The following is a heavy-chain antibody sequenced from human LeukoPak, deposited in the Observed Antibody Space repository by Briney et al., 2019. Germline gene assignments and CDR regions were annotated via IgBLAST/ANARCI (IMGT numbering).Heavy chain of an antibody. CDR2: IYSGGST. J-gene: IGHJ6*02. D-gene: IGHD3-10*01. CDR3: ARGITMVRGPRGMDV. V-gene: IGHV3-66*01. CDR1: GFTVSSSY. Sequence: PGGSLRLSGTASGFTVSSSYRTWVRQAPGKGLEGVSVIYSGGSTYYTDSVDGRFTISRDNSKNTLYLQMNSLRAEDTAVYYCARGITMVRGPRGMDVWGQGTTVTVS.